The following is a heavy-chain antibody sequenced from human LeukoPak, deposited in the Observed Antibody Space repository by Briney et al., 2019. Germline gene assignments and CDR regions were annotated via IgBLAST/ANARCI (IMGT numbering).Heavy chain of an antibody. D-gene: IGHD2/OR15-2a*01. CDR2: ISGSGGST. Sequence: PGGSLRLSCAASGFTFSSYAMSWVRQAPGKGLEWVSAISGSGGSTYYADSVKGRFTISRDNSKNTLYLQMNSLRAEDTAVYYCAKESPPPTSSNPPVFDYWGQGTLVTVSS. J-gene: IGHJ4*02. CDR3: AKESPPPTSSNPPVFDY. V-gene: IGHV3-23*01. CDR1: GFTFSSYA.